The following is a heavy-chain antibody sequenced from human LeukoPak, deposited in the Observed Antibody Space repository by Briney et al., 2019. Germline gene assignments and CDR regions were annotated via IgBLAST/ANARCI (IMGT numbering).Heavy chain of an antibody. CDR2: MNPNSANA. CDR3: ARGTRTGEDGTAGTFDY. D-gene: IGHD5-24*01. V-gene: IGHV1-8*01. CDR1: GYTFASYD. J-gene: IGHJ4*02. Sequence: ASVKVSCKASGYTFASYDINWLRQATGQGLEWMGWMNPNSANAGYAQKFQGRVTMTRNSSISTAYMELSSLISEDTAVYYCARGTRTGEDGTAGTFDYWGQGTLVTVSS.